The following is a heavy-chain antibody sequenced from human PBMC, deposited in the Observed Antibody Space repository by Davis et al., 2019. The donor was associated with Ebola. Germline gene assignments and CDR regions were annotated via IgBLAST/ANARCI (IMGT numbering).Heavy chain of an antibody. Sequence: GESLKISCAASGFTFSSYSMNWVRQAPGKGLEWVSSISSSSSYIYYADSVKGRFTISRDNAKNSLYLQMNSLRAGDTAVYYCARDDDIVLVPAAPDYWGQGTLVTVSS. CDR2: ISSSSSYI. CDR1: GFTFSSYS. D-gene: IGHD2-2*01. V-gene: IGHV3-21*01. CDR3: ARDDDIVLVPAAPDY. J-gene: IGHJ4*02.